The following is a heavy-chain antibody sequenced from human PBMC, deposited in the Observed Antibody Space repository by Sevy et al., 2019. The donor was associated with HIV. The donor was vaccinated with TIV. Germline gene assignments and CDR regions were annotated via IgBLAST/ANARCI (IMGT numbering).Heavy chain of an antibody. Sequence: GGSLRLSCAASGFAFSDYAMHWVRQAPGKGLEWVAAISYAGDNKYFADSVKGRFTVSKDNSKNTLYLQMNSLRIEDTAIYYCARDAGYSTGWYAGYWGQGTLVTVSS. CDR1: GFAFSDYA. V-gene: IGHV3-30*03. J-gene: IGHJ4*02. CDR3: ARDAGYSTGWYAGY. CDR2: ISYAGDNK. D-gene: IGHD6-19*01.